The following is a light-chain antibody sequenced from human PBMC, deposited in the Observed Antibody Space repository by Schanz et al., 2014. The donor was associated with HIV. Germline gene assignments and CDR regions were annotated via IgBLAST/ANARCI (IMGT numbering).Light chain of an antibody. Sequence: EIVLTQSPGTLSLSPGERATLSCSASQSVGSNYLAWYQQKPGQGPRLLIYGASSRATGIPDRFTGSGSGTDFTLTISRLEPEDFAVFYCQHYSTSPITFGQGTRLEIK. CDR3: QHYSTSPIT. CDR2: GAS. V-gene: IGKV3-20*01. CDR1: QSVGSNY. J-gene: IGKJ5*01.